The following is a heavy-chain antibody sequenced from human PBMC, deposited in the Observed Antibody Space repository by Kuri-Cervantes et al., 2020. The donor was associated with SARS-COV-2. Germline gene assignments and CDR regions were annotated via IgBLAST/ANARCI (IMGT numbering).Heavy chain of an antibody. Sequence: GESLKISCAASGFTLNNFAIHWVRQAPGKGLEWVAVISYDGSIQYHADSVKGRFTVSRDNSKNTLYLQMNSLRAEDTAVYYCAKEQRRWELLLNDAFDIWGQGTMVTVSS. J-gene: IGHJ3*02. D-gene: IGHD1-26*01. CDR2: ISYDGSIQ. CDR1: GFTLNNFA. V-gene: IGHV3-30-3*01. CDR3: AKEQRRWELLLNDAFDI.